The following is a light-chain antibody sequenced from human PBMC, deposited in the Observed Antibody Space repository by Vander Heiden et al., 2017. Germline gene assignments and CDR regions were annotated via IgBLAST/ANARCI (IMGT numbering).Light chain of an antibody. CDR1: QDIDDY. CDR3: QQTHNAIRTT. J-gene: IGKJ4*01. Sequence: DIQMTQSPSSLSASVGDRVTITCRASQDIDDYLNWYQQKPGKAPHLLIYTTSNLRSGVPSRFSGSRSGTVFTLTINSLQPEDFATYYCQQTHNAIRTTFGGGTKVDLK. V-gene: IGKV1-39*01. CDR2: TTS.